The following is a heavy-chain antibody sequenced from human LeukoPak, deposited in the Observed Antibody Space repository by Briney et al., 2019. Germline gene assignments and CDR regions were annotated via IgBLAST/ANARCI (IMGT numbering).Heavy chain of an antibody. CDR3: ATLDLPPSTAAVAS. D-gene: IGHD6-13*01. CDR1: GYTLSELS. Sequence: ASVTVSCKVSGYTLSELSIHWVRQGPGKGLEWMAGFVLEDGERIYAQKFRGRVRVTEDTSTDTAYMELRSLRSEDTAVYYCATLDLPPSTAAVASWGQGTLVTVSS. J-gene: IGHJ5*01. CDR2: FVLEDGER. V-gene: IGHV1-24*01.